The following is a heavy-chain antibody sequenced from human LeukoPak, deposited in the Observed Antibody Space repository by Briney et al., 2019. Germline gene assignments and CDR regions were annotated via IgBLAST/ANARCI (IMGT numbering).Heavy chain of an antibody. CDR2: IKQDGSEK. CDR1: GFTFSSYW. D-gene: IGHD1-26*01. V-gene: IGHV3-7*01. J-gene: IGHJ6*03. CDR3: ARNPPGIVGAPTHYCYYMDV. Sequence: GGSLRLSCAASGFTFSSYWMSWVRQAPGRGLQWVANIKQDGSEKNYVDSVKGRFSISRDNAKNSLYLQMNSLTAEDTAVYYCARNPPGIVGAPTHYCYYMDVWGRGTTVTISS.